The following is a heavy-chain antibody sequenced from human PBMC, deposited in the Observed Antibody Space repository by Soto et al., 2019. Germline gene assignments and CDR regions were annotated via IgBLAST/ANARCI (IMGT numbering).Heavy chain of an antibody. CDR1: GLTFSDCY. D-gene: IGHD3-10*01. CDR2: ISSSGSSI. CDR3: ARVRFGEWGYAMDV. Sequence: GGSLRLSCAASGLTFSDCYMNWIRQAPGKGLEWVSYISSSGSSINYADSVKGRFTVSRDNAKNSLYLQMNSLRAEDTAMYYCARVRFGEWGYAMDVWGQGTTVTV. V-gene: IGHV3-11*01. J-gene: IGHJ6*02.